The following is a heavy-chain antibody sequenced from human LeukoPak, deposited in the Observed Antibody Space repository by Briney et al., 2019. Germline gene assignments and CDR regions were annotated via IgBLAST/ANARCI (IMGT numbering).Heavy chain of an antibody. CDR2: IHSSGYT. V-gene: IGHV4-4*09. CDR3: TKRQGPTSGSYDYFDP. Sequence: PSETLSLTCTVSGGSISGNYWSWLRQPPGQGLEWLAYIHSSGYTNYNPSLKSRVTISVDTSNNQFSLKVTSVTAADTAMYYCTKRQGPTSGSYDYFDPWGQGALVTVSS. CDR1: GGSISGNY. D-gene: IGHD1-26*01. J-gene: IGHJ5*02.